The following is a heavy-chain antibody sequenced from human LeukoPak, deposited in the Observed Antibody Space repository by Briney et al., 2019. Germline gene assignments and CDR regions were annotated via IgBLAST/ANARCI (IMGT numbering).Heavy chain of an antibody. CDR3: ARGKRRITIFGVVSGYYYYMDV. CDR2: INHSGST. V-gene: IGHV4-34*01. D-gene: IGHD3-3*01. Sequence: SETLSLTCAVYGGSFSGYYWSWIRQPPGKGLEWIGEINHSGSTNYNPSLKSRVTISVDTSKNQFSLKLSSVTAADTAVYYCARGKRRITIFGVVSGYYYYMDVWGKGTTVTISS. CDR1: GGSFSGYY. J-gene: IGHJ6*03.